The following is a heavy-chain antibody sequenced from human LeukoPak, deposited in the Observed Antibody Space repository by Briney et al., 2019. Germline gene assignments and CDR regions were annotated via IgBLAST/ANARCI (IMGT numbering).Heavy chain of an antibody. CDR3: VRSGRGTYYYFDY. J-gene: IGHJ4*02. CDR2: IYGSGST. CDR1: GGSIRSY. V-gene: IGHV4-4*07. Sequence: PSETLSLTCTVSGGSIRSYWSWIRQPAGKGLEWIGRIYGSGSTDYNPSLKSRVTMSIDTSKNQFSLNLISVTAADTAVYYCVRSGRGTYYYFDYWGQGTLVTVSS. D-gene: IGHD1-26*01.